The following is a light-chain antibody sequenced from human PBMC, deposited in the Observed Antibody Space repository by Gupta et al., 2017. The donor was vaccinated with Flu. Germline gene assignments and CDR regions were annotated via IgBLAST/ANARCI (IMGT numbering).Light chain of an antibody. CDR2: EVS. CDR3: SSYTSSSTSVI. J-gene: IGLJ2*01. CDR1: SSDVGSYSF. V-gene: IGLV2-14*01. Sequence: QSALTQPASVSGSPGQSITLACTGTSSDVGSYSFVSWSQQYPGKAPKLMIYEVSNRPSGVSNRFSGSKSGNTASLTISGLQAEDEADYYCSSYTSSSTSVIFGGGTKLTVL.